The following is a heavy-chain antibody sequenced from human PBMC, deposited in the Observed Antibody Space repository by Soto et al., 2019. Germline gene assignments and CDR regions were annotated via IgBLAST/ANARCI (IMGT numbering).Heavy chain of an antibody. CDR1: GGSISSYY. CDR2: IYYSGST. D-gene: IGHD6-13*01. J-gene: IGHJ5*02. CDR3: ASLPIAATTGGWFDP. Sequence: QVQLQESGPGLVKPSETLSLTCTVSGGSISSYYWSWIRQPPGKGLEWIGYIYYSGSTNYNPSLKSRVTISVDTSKNQFSLKLSSVTAAATAVYYCASLPIAATTGGWFDPWGQGTLVTVSS. V-gene: IGHV4-59*08.